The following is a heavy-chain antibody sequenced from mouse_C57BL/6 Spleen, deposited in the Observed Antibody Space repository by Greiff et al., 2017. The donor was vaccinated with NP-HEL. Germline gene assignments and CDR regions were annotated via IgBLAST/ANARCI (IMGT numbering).Heavy chain of an antibody. Sequence: VQLQQSGPVLVKPGASVKMSCKASGYTFTDYYMNWVKQSHGKSLEWIGVINPYNGGTSYNQKFKGKATLTVDKSSSTAYMELNSLTSEDSAVYYCARSLITTVVGDAMDYWGQGTSVTVSS. V-gene: IGHV1-19*01. CDR3: ARSLITTVVGDAMDY. J-gene: IGHJ4*01. D-gene: IGHD1-1*01. CDR1: GYTFTDYY. CDR2: INPYNGGT.